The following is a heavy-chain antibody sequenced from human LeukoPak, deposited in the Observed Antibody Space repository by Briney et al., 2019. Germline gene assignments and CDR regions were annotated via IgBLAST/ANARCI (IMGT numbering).Heavy chain of an antibody. J-gene: IGHJ6*03. CDR1: GYTFTSYD. Sequence: ASVKVSCKASGYTFTSYDINWVRQATGQGLEWMGWMNTNSGNTGYAQKFQGRVTMTRNTSISTAYLELSSLRSEDTAVYYCARSAYYDFWSGYVDYYYYYYMDVWGKGTTVTVSS. D-gene: IGHD3-3*01. CDR3: ARSAYYDFWSGYVDYYYYYYMDV. CDR2: MNTNSGNT. V-gene: IGHV1-8*01.